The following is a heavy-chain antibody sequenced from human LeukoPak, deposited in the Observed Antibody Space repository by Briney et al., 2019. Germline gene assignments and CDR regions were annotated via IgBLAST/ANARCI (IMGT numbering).Heavy chain of an antibody. CDR3: ARSKRQSIFGVARSYMDV. J-gene: IGHJ6*03. D-gene: IGHD3-3*01. Sequence: ASVKVSCKASGYTFTSYGISWVRQAPGQGLEWMGWISAYNGNTNYAQKLQGTVTITTDSSTSTAYMELRSLRSDDTAVYYCARSKRQSIFGVARSYMDVWGKGTTVTVSS. CDR2: ISAYNGNT. CDR1: GYTFTSYG. V-gene: IGHV1-18*01.